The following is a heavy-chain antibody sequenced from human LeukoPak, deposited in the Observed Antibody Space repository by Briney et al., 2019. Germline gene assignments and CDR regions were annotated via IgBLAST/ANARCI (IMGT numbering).Heavy chain of an antibody. J-gene: IGHJ3*02. D-gene: IGHD4-23*01. CDR1: GGSITTYY. Sequence: SETLSLTCTVSGGSITTYYWYWLRQPAGKGLECIGRIYTSGSTNYNPSLKSRVTMSVDTSKNHFSLKVSSVTAADTAVYYCARGNGGKALDALDIWGQGTVVTVSS. CDR2: IYTSGST. V-gene: IGHV4-4*07. CDR3: ARGNGGKALDALDI.